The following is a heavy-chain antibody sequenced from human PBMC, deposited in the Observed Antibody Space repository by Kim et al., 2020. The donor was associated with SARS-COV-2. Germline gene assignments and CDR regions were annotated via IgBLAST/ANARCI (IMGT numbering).Heavy chain of an antibody. V-gene: IGHV4-61*01. J-gene: IGHJ4*02. CDR1: GGSVSSGSFY. CDR2: IYYNGRT. Sequence: SETLSLTCTVSGGSVSSGSFYWGWVRQPPGQGLEWIGYIYYNGRTNYNPSLKSRVTMSLDTSKSQFSLRLTSLTAADTAVYFCARERAINVMALFTDSWGPGMLVTVSS. CDR3: ARERAINVMALFTDS. D-gene: IGHD2-8*01.